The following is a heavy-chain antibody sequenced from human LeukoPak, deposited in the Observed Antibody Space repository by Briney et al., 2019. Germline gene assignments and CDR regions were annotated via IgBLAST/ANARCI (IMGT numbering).Heavy chain of an antibody. CDR3: GRDRGWLRSVDY. CDR1: GFTFSNYG. V-gene: IGHV3-30-3*01. D-gene: IGHD5-12*01. Sequence: PGRSLRLSCAASGFTFSNYGMHWVRQAPDKGLEWVTIISYDGSNKHYADSVKGRFTISRDNSKNTLYLQMNSLRPEDTAVYYCGRDRGWLRSVDYWGQGTLVTVSS. CDR2: ISYDGSNK. J-gene: IGHJ4*02.